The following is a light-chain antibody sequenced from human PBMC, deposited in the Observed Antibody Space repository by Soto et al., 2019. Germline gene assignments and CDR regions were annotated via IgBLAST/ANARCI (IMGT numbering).Light chain of an antibody. CDR3: ATWDSILRAGV. CDR2: DND. Sequence: QSVLTQPPSVSAAPGQTVTISCSGNSSNIGSNYVSWYQQLPGTAPRLLIYDNDKRPSGIPDRFSGSKSGTSATLGITGLQSGDEADYYCATWDSILRAGVFGGGTKLTVL. CDR1: SSNIGSNY. V-gene: IGLV1-51*01. J-gene: IGLJ2*01.